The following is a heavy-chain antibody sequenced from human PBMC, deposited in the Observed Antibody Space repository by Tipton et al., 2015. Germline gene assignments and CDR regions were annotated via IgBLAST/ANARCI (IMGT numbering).Heavy chain of an antibody. CDR1: AYSISSDYY. Sequence: GSLRLSCAVSAYSISSDYYWGWIRQPPGKGLEWIGSISHSGNTYYNPPLKSRVTMSRDTSKNQFSLQLNSVTPEDTAVYYCARGRNNAFDIWGQGTLVTVSS. CDR3: ARGRNNAFDI. J-gene: IGHJ3*02. CDR2: ISHSGNT. V-gene: IGHV4-38-2*01.